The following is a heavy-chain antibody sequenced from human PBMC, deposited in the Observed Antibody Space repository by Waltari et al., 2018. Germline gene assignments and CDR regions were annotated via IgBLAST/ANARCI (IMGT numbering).Heavy chain of an antibody. V-gene: IGHV1-69*01. Sequence: QVQLVQSGAEVKKPGSSVKVSCKASGGPSSSYSIIWVRQAPGQGLEWMGGIIPIFGTSDYAQKFQGRVTITADESTSTAYMELSSLRSEDTAVYFCARSITVVRGAWDYWGQGTLVTVSS. CDR2: IIPIFGTS. D-gene: IGHD3-10*01. CDR3: ARSITVVRGAWDY. CDR1: GGPSSSYS. J-gene: IGHJ4*02.